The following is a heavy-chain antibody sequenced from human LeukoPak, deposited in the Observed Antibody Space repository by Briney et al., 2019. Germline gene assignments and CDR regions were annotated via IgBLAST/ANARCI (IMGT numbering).Heavy chain of an antibody. Sequence: ASVKVSCKASGYTFTTYYMHWVRQAPGQGLEWMGWINPKNAGTNYAQKFQGRVTMTRDTSISTAYMEVSRLTSDGTAVYYCARGWGSSQFDPWGQGTRVTVSS. J-gene: IGHJ5*02. CDR1: GYTFTTYY. D-gene: IGHD7-27*01. CDR3: ARGWGSSQFDP. CDR2: INPKNAGT. V-gene: IGHV1-2*02.